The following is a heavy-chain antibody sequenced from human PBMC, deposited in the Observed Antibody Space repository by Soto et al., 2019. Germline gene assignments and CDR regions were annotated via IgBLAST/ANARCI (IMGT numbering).Heavy chain of an antibody. CDR1: GFTFRTSV. Sequence: EVQLLESGGDLVQPGGSLRISCAASGFTFRTSVMAWVRRAPGKGLEWISSIVPTGSRTFYADSVNGRFTISRDNSRTTLYLQINSLRVDDTAVYYCAAYADGPYRPPYDYWGQGTLVTVSS. CDR2: IVPTGSRT. V-gene: IGHV3-23*01. CDR3: AAYADGPYRPPYDY. D-gene: IGHD4-17*01. J-gene: IGHJ4*02.